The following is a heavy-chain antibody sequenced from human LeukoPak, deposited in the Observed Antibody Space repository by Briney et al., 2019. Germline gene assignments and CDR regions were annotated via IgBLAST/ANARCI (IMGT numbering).Heavy chain of an antibody. V-gene: IGHV3-23*01. J-gene: IGHJ4*02. Sequence: GGSLRLSCAASGFTFSTYDMSWVRQAPGKGLEWVSCISGSGGTTYDADSVKGRFTISRDNSKNTLYLQMNSLRAEDTAVYYCAKVYTYGDSWGQGTLVTVSS. CDR3: AKVYTYGDS. D-gene: IGHD5-18*01. CDR1: GFTFSTYD. CDR2: ISGSGGTT.